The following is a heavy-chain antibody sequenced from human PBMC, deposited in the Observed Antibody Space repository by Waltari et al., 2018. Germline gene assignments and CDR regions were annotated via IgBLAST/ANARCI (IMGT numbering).Heavy chain of an antibody. Sequence: EVHLVESGGGLVQPGGSLRLSCVASGFTFSDHYMDWVRQAPGKGLEWVGRSRNRANSYITEYAASVEGRFTVSRDESKDSLYLHMNSLKAEDTAVYFCVREPAANFLDYWGQGTLVTVSS. CDR1: GFTFSDHY. J-gene: IGHJ4*02. CDR2: SRNRANSYIT. V-gene: IGHV3-72*01. CDR3: VREPAANFLDY. D-gene: IGHD2-2*01.